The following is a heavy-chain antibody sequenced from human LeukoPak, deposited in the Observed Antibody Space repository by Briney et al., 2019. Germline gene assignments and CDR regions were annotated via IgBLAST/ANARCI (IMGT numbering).Heavy chain of an antibody. V-gene: IGHV3-23*01. J-gene: IGHJ3*01. CDR3: ARDVGGTF. CDR1: GFSFRDYP. CDR2: ISAGADVI. Sequence: GGSLRLSCEAAGFSFRDYPMGWVRRASGKRLEWVSGISAGADVIFYADPVKGRFTISRDNSKNTLYLQMNSLRAEDTAVYYCARDVGGTFWGQGTMVTVSS.